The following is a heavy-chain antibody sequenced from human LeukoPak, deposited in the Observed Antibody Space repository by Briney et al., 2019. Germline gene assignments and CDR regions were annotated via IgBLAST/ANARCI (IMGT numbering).Heavy chain of an antibody. J-gene: IGHJ4*02. V-gene: IGHV4-34*01. D-gene: IGHD6-13*01. CDR1: GGSFSGYY. Sequence: SETLSLTCAVYGGSFSGYYWSWIRQPPGKGLEWIGEINHSGSTNYNPSLKSRVTISVDTSKNQFSLKLSSVTAADTAVYYCAREAIAEFDYWGQGTLVTVSS. CDR2: INHSGST. CDR3: AREAIAEFDY.